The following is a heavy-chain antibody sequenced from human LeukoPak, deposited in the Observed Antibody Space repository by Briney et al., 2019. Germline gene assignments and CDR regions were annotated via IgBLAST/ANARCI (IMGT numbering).Heavy chain of an antibody. J-gene: IGHJ4*02. D-gene: IGHD5-24*01. V-gene: IGHV4-61*02. CDR3: ARDRGDDYNYYFDY. Sequence: SETLSLTCTVSGGSISSSSYYWGWIRQPPGKGLEWIGRIYTSGSTNYNPSLKSRVTISVDTSKNQFSLKLSSVTAADTAVYYCARDRGDDYNYYFDYWGQGTLVTVSS. CDR2: IYTSGST. CDR1: GGSISSSSYY.